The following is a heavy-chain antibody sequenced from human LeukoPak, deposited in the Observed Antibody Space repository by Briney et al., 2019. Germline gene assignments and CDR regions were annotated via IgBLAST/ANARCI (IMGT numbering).Heavy chain of an antibody. CDR1: GFTFSSYW. CDR2: MNDDGTIT. Sequence: PGGSLRLSCAASGFTFSSYWMHWFRQAPGKGLVWVSRMNDDGTITTYADSVKGRFTISRDKAKNRLYLQMNSLRVEDTAVYYCARSVPGNAFDIWGQGTMVTVSS. D-gene: IGHD2-2*01. V-gene: IGHV3-74*01. J-gene: IGHJ3*02. CDR3: ARSVPGNAFDI.